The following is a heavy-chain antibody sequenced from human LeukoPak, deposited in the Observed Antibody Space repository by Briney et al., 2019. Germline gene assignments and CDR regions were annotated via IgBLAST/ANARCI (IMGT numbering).Heavy chain of an antibody. J-gene: IGHJ4*02. V-gene: IGHV4-59*08. D-gene: IGHD6-19*01. CDR2: FSNRGTT. Sequence: SETLSLTCIVSGVSISSYSWNWIRQSPGKGLEWVGYFSNRGTTSYNPSLNSRVTISVDTSKNQLSLKLTSVTDADTAVYYCARWDDSDWGFGNWGPGTLVTVSS. CDR3: ARWDDSDWGFGN. CDR1: GVSISSYS.